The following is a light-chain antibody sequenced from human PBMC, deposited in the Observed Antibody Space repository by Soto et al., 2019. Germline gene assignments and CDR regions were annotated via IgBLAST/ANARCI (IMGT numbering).Light chain of an antibody. CDR3: QQRSHWPHT. V-gene: IGKV3-11*01. CDR1: QSVSSN. CDR2: DAS. J-gene: IGKJ1*01. Sequence: EIVLTQSPATLSLSPGERATLSCRASQSVSSNLAWDQQKPGQAPRLLIYDASNRATGIPARFSGSGSGTDFTRTISSLEPEDFAVYYCQQRSHWPHTCGQGNKVEI.